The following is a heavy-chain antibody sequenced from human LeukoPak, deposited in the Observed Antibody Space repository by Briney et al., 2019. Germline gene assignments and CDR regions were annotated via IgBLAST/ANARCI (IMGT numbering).Heavy chain of an antibody. D-gene: IGHD2-15*01. Sequence: GGSLRLSCAASGFTFSSYWMHWVRQAPGKGLVWVSRIQSDGSSTTYADSVKGRFTISRDNAKNTVYLQMNSLRVEDTAVHYCARDCGSGGCDYWGQGTLVTVSS. V-gene: IGHV3-74*01. CDR3: ARDCGSGGCDY. CDR2: IQSDGSST. CDR1: GFTFSSYW. J-gene: IGHJ4*01.